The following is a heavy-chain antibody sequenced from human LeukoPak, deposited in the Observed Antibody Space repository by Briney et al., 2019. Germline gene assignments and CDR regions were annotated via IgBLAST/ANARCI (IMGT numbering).Heavy chain of an antibody. J-gene: IGHJ4*02. D-gene: IGHD5-24*01. CDR2: ISGSGGRT. CDR3: AKTSGCEIRDGDPDLDY. Sequence: GGSLRLSCAASGFTFSSHAMSWARQAPGKGLQWVSAISGSGGRTYYADSVKGRFTISRDNSKNTPYLQMNSLRAEDTAVYYCAKTSGCEIRDGDPDLDYWGQRTLVTVSS. V-gene: IGHV3-23*01. CDR1: GFTFSSHA.